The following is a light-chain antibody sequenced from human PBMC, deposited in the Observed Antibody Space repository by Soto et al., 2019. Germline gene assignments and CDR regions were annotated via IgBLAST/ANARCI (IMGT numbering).Light chain of an antibody. CDR1: QRISAY. CDR3: QQSYNNPLT. CDR2: TAS. Sequence: DIQMTQSPSSLSAYVVDRVTITCRASQRISAYLNWYQHKPGKAPRLLIYTASSLQSGVPSRFSGSGSGTDFTLTISSLQPEDFATYYCQQSYNNPLTFGGGTKVDIK. J-gene: IGKJ4*01. V-gene: IGKV1-39*01.